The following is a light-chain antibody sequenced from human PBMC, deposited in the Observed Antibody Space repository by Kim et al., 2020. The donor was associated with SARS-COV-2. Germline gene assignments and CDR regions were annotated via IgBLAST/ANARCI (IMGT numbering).Light chain of an antibody. CDR3: CSYAGSYTFV. CDR1: STDVGGYHY. CDR2: DVS. V-gene: IGLV2-11*03. Sequence: GQSVTISSSVTSTDVGGYHYVSWYQQHPGKAPKLMIYDVSERPSGVPDRFSGSKSGNTASLPISVLQAEDEADYYCCSYAGSYTFVFGGGTKLTVL. J-gene: IGLJ2*01.